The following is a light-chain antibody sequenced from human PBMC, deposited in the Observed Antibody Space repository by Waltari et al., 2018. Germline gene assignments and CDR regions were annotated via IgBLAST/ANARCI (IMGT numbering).Light chain of an antibody. J-gene: IGLJ3*02. CDR3: ETWDSNTRV. Sequence: QPVLTQSSSTSASLGSSVKLTCTLDSGHSTYIIAWHQQQAGKAPRYLMKLEDSGNYNKGSGVPDRFSGSSSGAERYLAIFNLQSEDEADYYCETWDSNTRVFGGGTKLTVL. CDR1: SGHSTYI. V-gene: IGLV4-60*03. CDR2: LEDSGNY.